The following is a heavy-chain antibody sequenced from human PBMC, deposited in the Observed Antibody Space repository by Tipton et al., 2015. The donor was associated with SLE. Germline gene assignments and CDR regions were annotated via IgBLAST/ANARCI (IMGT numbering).Heavy chain of an antibody. D-gene: IGHD5-18*01. CDR3: ARTVVDMVTRSYFDY. CDR1: GGTFSSYA. Sequence: QLVQSGAEVKKPGSSVKVSCKASGGTFSSYAISWVRQAPGQGLEWMGGIIPIFGTANYAQKFQGRVTMTRDTSTSTVYMELSSLRSEDTAVYYCARTVVDMVTRSYFDYWGQGTLVTVSS. J-gene: IGHJ4*02. V-gene: IGHV1-69*06. CDR2: IIPIFGTA.